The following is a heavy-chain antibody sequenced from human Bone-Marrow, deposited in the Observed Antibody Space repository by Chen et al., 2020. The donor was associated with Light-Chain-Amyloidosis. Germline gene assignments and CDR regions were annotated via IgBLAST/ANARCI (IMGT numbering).Heavy chain of an antibody. V-gene: IGHV4-34*01. CDR2: IYHTGTT. D-gene: IGHD2-8*02. J-gene: IGHJ4*02. CDR3: XRAGVNGTGYFSPFDH. Sequence: QVQLQQWXXXXLKPSETLSLTCAVYGGSFSGYYWGWIRQPPGKGLEWIGSIYHTGTTYYNPSLKSRVTISLDRSKNQFSLKLSXXXXXXXXVYXXXRAGVNGTGYFSPFDHWGQGYLVTVSS. CDR1: GGSFSGYY.